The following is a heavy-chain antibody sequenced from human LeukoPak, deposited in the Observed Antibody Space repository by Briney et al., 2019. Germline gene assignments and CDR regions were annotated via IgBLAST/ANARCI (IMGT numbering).Heavy chain of an antibody. J-gene: IGHJ6*02. CDR3: ARGRSNYYGMDV. CDR2: IYYNGNT. D-gene: IGHD1-26*01. CDR1: DGSINSYY. V-gene: IGHV4-59*01. Sequence: SETLSLTCSVSDGSINSYYWNWIRRPPGKGLEWIGYIYYNGNTNYSPSLKSRVTMSVDTSKNLFSLKVGSVTAADTAVYYCARGRSNYYGMDVWGQGTTVTVSS.